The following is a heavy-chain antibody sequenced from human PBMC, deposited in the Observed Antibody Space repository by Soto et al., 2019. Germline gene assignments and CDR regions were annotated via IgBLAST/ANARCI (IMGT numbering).Heavy chain of an antibody. D-gene: IGHD3-3*02. CDR1: GFTFISYA. CDR3: ATARFADPFFERSVNGMDA. CDR2: ISGSGGST. J-gene: IGHJ6*01. V-gene: IGHV3-23*01. Sequence: SEYLSLSYSASGFTFISYAMSWVRQAPGKEKEWVSAISGSGGSTYYADSVKGRFTISRDNSKNTLYLQMNSLRAEDTAVYYCATARFADPFFERSVNGMDA.